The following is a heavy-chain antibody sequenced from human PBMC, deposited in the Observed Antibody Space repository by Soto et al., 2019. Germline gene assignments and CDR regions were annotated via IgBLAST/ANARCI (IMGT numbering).Heavy chain of an antibody. CDR2: IVPVFGTA. CDR1: GGTSNNNA. V-gene: IGHV1-69*13. D-gene: IGHD3-10*01. Sequence: SVKVSCKASGGTSNNNANSWVRQAPGQGLEWMGGIVPVFGTANYAQKFRGRVRITADDSTRTLNMELSSLRSDDTAVYYCATLQGSGTYYDDDYWGQGTLVTVSS. J-gene: IGHJ4*02. CDR3: ATLQGSGTYYDDDY.